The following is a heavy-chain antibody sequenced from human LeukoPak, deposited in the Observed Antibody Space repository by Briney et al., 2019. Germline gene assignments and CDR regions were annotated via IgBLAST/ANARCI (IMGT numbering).Heavy chain of an antibody. CDR3: ARDVPHNWFDT. J-gene: IGHJ5*02. V-gene: IGHV3-74*01. Sequence: GGSLRLSCAASGITFSNNWMHWVRQAPGKGLVWISRINSDGGSAIYADSVKGRFTVSRDNAKNTLYLQMNSLRAEDTAVYYCARDVPHNWFDTWGQGTLVTVSS. CDR1: GITFSNNW. CDR2: INSDGGSA.